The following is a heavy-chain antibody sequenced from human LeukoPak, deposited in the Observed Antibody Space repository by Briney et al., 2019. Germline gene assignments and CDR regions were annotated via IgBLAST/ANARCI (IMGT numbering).Heavy chain of an antibody. V-gene: IGHV4-38-2*02. CDR1: GYSISSGYY. Sequence: SETPSLTCTVSGYSISSGYYWGWIRQPPGKGLEWIGSIYHSGSTYYNPSLKSRVTISVDTSKNQFSLKLSSVTAADTAVYYCARDDYDKQQLGTYYYYYMDVWGKGTTVTVSS. J-gene: IGHJ6*03. CDR3: ARDDYDKQQLGTYYYYYMDV. CDR2: IYHSGST. D-gene: IGHD6-13*01.